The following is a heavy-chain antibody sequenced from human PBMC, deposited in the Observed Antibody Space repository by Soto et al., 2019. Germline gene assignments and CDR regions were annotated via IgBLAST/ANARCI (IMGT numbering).Heavy chain of an antibody. J-gene: IGHJ4*02. CDR2: IYYRWSI. Sequence: SETLSLTCTVSGGSISSDSYWSWIRQPPGKGLEWIGYIYYRWSIYYNPSLKSRLTISVDTSKNQFSLKVSSVTAADTAVYYCARVPLGLNYFDYWGQGTLVTVSS. CDR3: ARVPLGLNYFDY. V-gene: IGHV4-30-4*01. CDR1: GGSISSDSY.